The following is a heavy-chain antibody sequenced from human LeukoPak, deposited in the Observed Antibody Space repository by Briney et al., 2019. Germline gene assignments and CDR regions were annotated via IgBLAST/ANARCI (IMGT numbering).Heavy chain of an antibody. J-gene: IGHJ4*02. CDR2: ISGSSGYI. V-gene: IGHV3-21*01. CDR1: GFTFSSYS. D-gene: IGHD4-17*01. Sequence: PGGSLGLSCAASGFTFSSYSINWVRQAPGKGLEWVSSISGSSGYIYYADSVKGRFTISRDNAKNALYLQMNSLRAEDTAVYYCARDLYGDYAFDYWGQGTLVTVSS. CDR3: ARDLYGDYAFDY.